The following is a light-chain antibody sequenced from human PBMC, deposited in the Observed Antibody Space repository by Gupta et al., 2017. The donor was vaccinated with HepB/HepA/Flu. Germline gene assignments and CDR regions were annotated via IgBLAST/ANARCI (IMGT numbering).Light chain of an antibody. CDR2: WAS. CDR1: QSVLYSPNNKNY. Sequence: DIVMTQSSDSLAVSLGERATINCKSSQSVLYSPNNKNYLAWYQQKPGQPPKLLIYWASTRESGVPDRFSGSGSGTDFTLTISSLQTEDVAVYYCQQSYSTPPGTFGQGTKVEIK. CDR3: QQSYSTPPGT. J-gene: IGKJ1*01. V-gene: IGKV4-1*01.